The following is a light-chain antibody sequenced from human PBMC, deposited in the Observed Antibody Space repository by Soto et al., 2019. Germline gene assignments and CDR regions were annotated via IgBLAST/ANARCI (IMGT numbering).Light chain of an antibody. CDR1: QSLSRW. CDR3: QQYYSYPWT. Sequence: DIQMTQSPSTLSASVGDRVTITCRASQSLSRWLAWYQQKPGKAPKLLIYDASSLESGVPSRFSGSASGTEFTLSITPLQPDDFATYYCQQYYSYPWTVGQGTKVDSK. CDR2: DAS. J-gene: IGKJ1*01. V-gene: IGKV1-5*01.